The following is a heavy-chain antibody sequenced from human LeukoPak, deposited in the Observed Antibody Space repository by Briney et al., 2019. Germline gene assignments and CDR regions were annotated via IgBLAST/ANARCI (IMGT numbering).Heavy chain of an antibody. CDR2: ISGSGSPT. CDR3: ARDSKFSFDY. J-gene: IGHJ4*02. V-gene: IGHV3-48*04. CDR1: GFTFSSYS. Sequence: PGGSLRLSCAASGFTFSSYSMNWVRQAPGKGLEWISYISGSGSPTSYADSMKGRLTISSDNAKNSLYLQVNSLRAEDTAVYYCARDSKFSFDYWGQGALVTVSS.